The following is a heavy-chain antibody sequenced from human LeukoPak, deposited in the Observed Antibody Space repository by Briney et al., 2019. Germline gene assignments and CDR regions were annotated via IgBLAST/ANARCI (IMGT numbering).Heavy chain of an antibody. CDR3: ARVRFYYFDY. CDR1: GGSFSGYY. CDR2: INHSGST. Sequence: PSETLSLTCAVYGGSFSGYYWSWIRQPPGKGLEWIGEINHSGSTNYNPSLKSRVTISVDTSKNQLSLKLSSVTAADTAVYYCARVRFYYFDYWGQGTLVTVSS. D-gene: IGHD3-16*01. V-gene: IGHV4-34*01. J-gene: IGHJ4*02.